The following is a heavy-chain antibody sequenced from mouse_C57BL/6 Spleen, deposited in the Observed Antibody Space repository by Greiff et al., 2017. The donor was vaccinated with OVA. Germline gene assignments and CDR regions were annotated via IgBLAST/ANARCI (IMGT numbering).Heavy chain of an antibody. Sequence: VQLQQSGPELVKPGASVKIPCKASGYTFTDYNMDWVKQSHGKSLEWIGDINLNNGGTIYNKKFKGKATLTVDKSSSTAYMELRSLTSEDTAVYYCAISDYYGSSYWYFDVWGTGTTVTVSS. V-gene: IGHV1-18*01. J-gene: IGHJ1*03. CDR2: INLNNGGT. D-gene: IGHD1-1*01. CDR1: GYTFTDYN. CDR3: AISDYYGSSYWYFDV.